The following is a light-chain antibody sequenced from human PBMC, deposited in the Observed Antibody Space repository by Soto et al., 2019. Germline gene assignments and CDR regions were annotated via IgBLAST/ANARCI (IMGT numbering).Light chain of an antibody. J-gene: IGKJ2*01. V-gene: IGKV1-39*01. CDR3: QQNYNTHQYT. Sequence: DIQLTQSPSSLSSSVGDRVTITCRASQTVISYLNWYQQKPGQAPKLLIYATTHLQSGVPSRFSGSGSGTEFTLTISSLHPEDFATYFCQQNYNTHQYTFGQGTKVDIK. CDR1: QTVISY. CDR2: ATT.